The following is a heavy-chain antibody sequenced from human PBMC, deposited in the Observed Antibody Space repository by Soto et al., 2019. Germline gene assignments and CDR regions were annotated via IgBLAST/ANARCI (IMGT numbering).Heavy chain of an antibody. CDR1: GFIFSSFG. D-gene: IGHD7-27*01. J-gene: IGHJ4*02. V-gene: IGHV3-33*01. CDR3: VRDLLGSGGHFDY. Sequence: QPGGSLRLSCAASGFIFSSFGMHWVRQAPGKGLEWVAHIWYDGSNTYYADSVKGRFTISGDNSRNTLYLQMNSLRAEDTAVYHCVRDLLGSGGHFDYWGQGTPVTVSS. CDR2: IWYDGSNT.